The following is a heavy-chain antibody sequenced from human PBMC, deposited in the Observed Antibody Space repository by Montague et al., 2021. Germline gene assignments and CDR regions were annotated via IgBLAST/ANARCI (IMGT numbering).Heavy chain of an antibody. D-gene: IGHD3-16*01. Sequence: SETLSLTCTVSGGSISTYHWIWLRQPPGKGLEWIWETNYNGNTNYNYNPSLKSRVTISVDKSNNQFFLKLSSVTAADTAVYYCARDREHTDVRFFNPWGQGTLVTVSS. CDR1: GGSISTYH. J-gene: IGHJ5*02. V-gene: IGHV4-59*01. CDR3: ARDREHTDVRFFNP. CDR2: TNYNGNT.